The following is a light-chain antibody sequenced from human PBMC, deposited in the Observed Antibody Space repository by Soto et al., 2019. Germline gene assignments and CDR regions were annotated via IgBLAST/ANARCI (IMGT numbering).Light chain of an antibody. J-gene: IGLJ1*01. V-gene: IGLV2-14*01. CDR2: EVS. CDR1: SSDVGGYKY. CDR3: SSYTSSSTPYV. Sequence: QSALTQPASVSGSPGQSITISCTGTSSDVGGYKYVSWYQQYPGKAPKLMIYEVSNRPSGVSNRFSGSKSGNTASLTISGLQADDEADYYCSSYTSSSTPYVFGTGTKVTVL.